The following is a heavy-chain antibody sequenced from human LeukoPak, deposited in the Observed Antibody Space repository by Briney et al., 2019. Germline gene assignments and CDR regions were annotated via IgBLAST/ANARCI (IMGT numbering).Heavy chain of an antibody. CDR1: GFTFSSYA. V-gene: IGHV3-30*04. CDR2: ISYDGSNK. J-gene: IGHJ6*04. Sequence: GGSLRLSCAASGFTFSSYAMHWVRQAPGKGLEWVAVISYDGSNKYYADSVKGRFTTSRDNSKNTLYLQMNSLRAEDTAVYYCAELGITMIGGVWGKGTTVTISS. D-gene: IGHD3-10*02. CDR3: AELGITMIGGV.